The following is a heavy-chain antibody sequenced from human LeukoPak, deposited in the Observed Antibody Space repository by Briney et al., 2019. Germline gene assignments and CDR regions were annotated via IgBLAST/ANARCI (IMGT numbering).Heavy chain of an antibody. CDR1: GGSFSGYY. D-gene: IGHD6-19*01. CDR3: ARGKLRRQWPRRSDAFDI. Sequence: KPSETLSLTCAVYGGSFSGYYWSWIRQPPGKGLEWIGEINHSGSTNYNPSLKSRVTISVDTSKNQFSLKLSSVTAADTAVYYCARGKLRRQWPRRSDAFDIWGQGTMVTVSS. V-gene: IGHV4-34*01. CDR2: INHSGST. J-gene: IGHJ3*02.